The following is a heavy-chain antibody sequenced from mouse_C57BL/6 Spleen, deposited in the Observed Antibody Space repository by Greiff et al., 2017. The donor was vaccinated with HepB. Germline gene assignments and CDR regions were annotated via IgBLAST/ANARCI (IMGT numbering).Heavy chain of an antibody. CDR3: TRDYDYPYYYAMDY. D-gene: IGHD2-4*01. V-gene: IGHV5-9-1*02. J-gene: IGHJ4*01. CDR1: GFTFSSYA. Sequence: EVHLVESGEGLVKPGGSLKLSCAASGFTFSSYAMSWVRQTPEKRLEWVAYISSGGDYIYYADTVKGRFTISRDNARNTLYLQMSSLKSEDTAMYYCTRDYDYPYYYAMDYWGQGTSVTVSS. CDR2: ISSGGDYI.